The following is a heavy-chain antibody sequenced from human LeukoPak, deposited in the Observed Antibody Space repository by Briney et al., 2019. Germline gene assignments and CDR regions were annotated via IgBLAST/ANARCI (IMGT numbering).Heavy chain of an antibody. CDR1: GGSFSGYY. CDR3: ARGEPYYDFWSGYCNWFDP. CDR2: INHSGST. Sequence: SETLSLTCAVYGGSFSGYYWSWIRQPPGKGLEWIGEINHSGSTNYNPSLKSRVTISVDTSKNQFSLKLSSVTAADTAVYYCARGEPYYDFWSGYCNWFDPWGQGTLVTVSS. V-gene: IGHV4-34*01. D-gene: IGHD3-3*01. J-gene: IGHJ5*02.